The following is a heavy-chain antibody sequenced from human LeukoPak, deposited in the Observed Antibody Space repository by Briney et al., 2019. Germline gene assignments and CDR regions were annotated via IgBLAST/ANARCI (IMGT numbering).Heavy chain of an antibody. CDR2: IYSGGNT. J-gene: IGHJ4*02. Sequence: SGGSLRLSCAASGFTFSSYAMSWVRQAPGKGLEWVSFIYSGGNTHYSDPLKGRFTISRDNSKNTLYLQMNSLRVEDTAVYYCARRAGAYSHPYDYWGQGTLVTVSS. D-gene: IGHD4/OR15-4a*01. CDR3: ARRAGAYSHPYDY. V-gene: IGHV3-23*05. CDR1: GFTFSSYA.